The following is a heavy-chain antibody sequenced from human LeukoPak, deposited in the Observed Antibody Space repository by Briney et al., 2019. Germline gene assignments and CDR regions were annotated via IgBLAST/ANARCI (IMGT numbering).Heavy chain of an antibody. V-gene: IGHV1-69*13. Sequence: ASVKVSCKASGGTFSSYAISWVRQAPGQGLEWMGGIIPIFGTANYAQKFQGRVTITADESTSTAYMELSSLRSEDTAVYYCASMRPPYCSSTSCYAGYWGQGTLVTVSS. CDR3: ASMRPPYCSSTSCYAGY. D-gene: IGHD2-2*01. CDR2: IIPIFGTA. CDR1: GGTFSSYA. J-gene: IGHJ4*02.